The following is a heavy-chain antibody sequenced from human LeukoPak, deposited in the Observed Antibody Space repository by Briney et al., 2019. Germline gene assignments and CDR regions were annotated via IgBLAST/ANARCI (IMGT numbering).Heavy chain of an antibody. Sequence: ASVKVSCKASGGTFSSYAISWVRQAPGQGLEWMGWISAYNGNTNYAQKLQGRVTMTTDTSTSTAYMELRSLRSDDTAVYYCARDKWIFGVVIKDNWFDPWGQGTLVTVSS. CDR2: ISAYNGNT. V-gene: IGHV1-18*01. CDR3: ARDKWIFGVVIKDNWFDP. J-gene: IGHJ5*02. D-gene: IGHD3-3*01. CDR1: GGTFSSYA.